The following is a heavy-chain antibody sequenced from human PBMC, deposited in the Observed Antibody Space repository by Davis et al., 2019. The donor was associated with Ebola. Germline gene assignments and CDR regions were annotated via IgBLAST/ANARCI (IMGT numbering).Heavy chain of an antibody. CDR1: GYTFTSYD. Sequence: SVKVSCKASGYTFTSYDINWVRQAPGQGLEWMGGIIPIFGTANYAQKFQGRVTITADESTSTAYMELSSLRSEDTAVYYCARAGDYYYYGTDVWGQGTTVTVSS. V-gene: IGHV1-69*13. CDR2: IIPIFGTA. D-gene: IGHD1-26*01. J-gene: IGHJ6*02. CDR3: ARAGDYYYYGTDV.